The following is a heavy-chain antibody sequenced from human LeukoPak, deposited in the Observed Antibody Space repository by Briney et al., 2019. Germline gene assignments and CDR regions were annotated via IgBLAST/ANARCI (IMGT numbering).Heavy chain of an antibody. J-gene: IGHJ4*02. V-gene: IGHV4-59*12. CDR1: GGSISSYY. CDR3: ASLTGGFPYYFER. D-gene: IGHD7-27*01. Sequence: SETLSLTCTVSGGSISSYYWSWIRQPPGKGLEWIGYIYHSGSTYYNPSLKSRVTISVDRSKNQFSLKLSSVTAADTAVYYCASLTGGFPYYFERWGQGTLVTVSS. CDR2: IYHSGST.